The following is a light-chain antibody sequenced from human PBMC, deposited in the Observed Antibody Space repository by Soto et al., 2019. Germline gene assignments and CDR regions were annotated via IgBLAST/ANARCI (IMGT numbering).Light chain of an antibody. CDR1: QGVSNSY. J-gene: IGKJ5*01. V-gene: IGKV3-11*01. CDR3: QQRSNWPPIT. CDR2: DAS. Sequence: EIVLTQSPGTLSLSPGERATLSCRAIQGVSNSYLAWYQQKPGLAPRLLIYDASNRATGIPARFSGSGSGTDFTLTISSLEPEDFAVYYCQQRSNWPPITFGQGARLEIK.